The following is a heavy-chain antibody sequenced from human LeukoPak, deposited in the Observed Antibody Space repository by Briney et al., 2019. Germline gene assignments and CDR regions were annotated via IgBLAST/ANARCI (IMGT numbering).Heavy chain of an antibody. D-gene: IGHD6-6*01. CDR1: GYTFTSYD. CDR3: ARGGQLVPAVDY. Sequence: ASVKVSCKASGYTFTSYDINWVRQATGQGLEWMGWMNPNSGNTGYAQKFQGRVTMTRNTSISTAYMELSSLRSEDTAVYYCARGGQLVPAVDYWGRGTLVTVSS. CDR2: MNPNSGNT. V-gene: IGHV1-8*01. J-gene: IGHJ4*02.